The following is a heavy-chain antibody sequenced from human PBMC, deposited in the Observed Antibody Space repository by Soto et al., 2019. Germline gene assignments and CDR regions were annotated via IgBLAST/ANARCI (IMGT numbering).Heavy chain of an antibody. CDR2: INPYNGNT. V-gene: IGHV1-18*01. CDR3: ARDWFGIDY. CDR1: GYTFTSYG. Sequence: QVQLVQSGAEVKKPGASVKVSCKASGYTFTSYGISWVRQAPGQGLEWMGWINPYNGNTNYAQKLQGRVTMPTDTSTNTAYMELRILRSDDTAVYYCARDWFGIDYWGQGTLVTVSS. J-gene: IGHJ4*02. D-gene: IGHD3-16*01.